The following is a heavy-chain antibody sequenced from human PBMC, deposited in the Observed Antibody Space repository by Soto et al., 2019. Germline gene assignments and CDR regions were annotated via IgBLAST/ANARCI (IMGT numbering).Heavy chain of an antibody. CDR3: AKDAVPYNGKWDWFDS. Sequence: DVQLLESGGGLVQPGGSLTLSCAASRFTFSDFAMSWVRQAPGKGLEWVSSIGGGGSDTYYADSVKGRFTMSRDNSKNTLYLQMDSLRDEDTAVYYCAKDAVPYNGKWDWFDSWGQGTLVIVSS. V-gene: IGHV3-23*01. CDR2: IGGGGSDT. CDR1: RFTFSDFA. D-gene: IGHD1-20*01. J-gene: IGHJ5*01.